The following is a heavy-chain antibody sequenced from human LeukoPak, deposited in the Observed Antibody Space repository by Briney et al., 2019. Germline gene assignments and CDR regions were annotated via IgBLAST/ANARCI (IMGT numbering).Heavy chain of an antibody. D-gene: IGHD6-13*01. CDR1: GFTFSSYA. Sequence: GGSLRLSCAASGFTFSSYAMSWVRQAPGKGLEGVSVINNSGDNTYYADSVKGRFTISRDNSKNTLYLQMDSLRAEDTAVYYCAKAPLVWEGEDYWGQGTLVTVSS. CDR3: AKAPLVWEGEDY. J-gene: IGHJ4*02. CDR2: INNSGDNT. V-gene: IGHV3-23*01.